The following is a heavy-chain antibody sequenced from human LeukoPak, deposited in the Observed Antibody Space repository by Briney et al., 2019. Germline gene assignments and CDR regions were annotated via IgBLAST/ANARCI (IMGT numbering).Heavy chain of an antibody. Sequence: RSQTLSLTCAISGDSVSSNSAAWNWIRQSPSRGLEWLGRTYYRSKWYNDYAVSVKSRINMNPDTSRNQFSLQLNSVTPEDTAVYYCARGNFDTGRPPRGFDYWGQGMLVTVSS. CDR1: GDSVSSNSAA. V-gene: IGHV6-1*01. CDR2: TYYRSKWYN. CDR3: ARGNFDTGRPPRGFDY. D-gene: IGHD5-18*01. J-gene: IGHJ4*02.